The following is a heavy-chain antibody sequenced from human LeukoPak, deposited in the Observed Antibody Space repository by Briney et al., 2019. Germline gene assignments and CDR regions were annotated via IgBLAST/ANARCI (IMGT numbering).Heavy chain of an antibody. CDR1: GGSISSGGYY. J-gene: IGHJ3*02. V-gene: IGHV4-30-2*03. CDR3: ARPLPTPLYSSSHDAFDI. D-gene: IGHD6-13*01. Sequence: PSETLSLTCTVSGGSISSGGYYWSWIRQPPGKGLEWIGYIYHSGSTYYNPSLKSRVTISVDTSKNQFSLKLSSVTAADTAVYYCARPLPTPLYSSSHDAFDIWGQGTMVTVSS. CDR2: IYHSGST.